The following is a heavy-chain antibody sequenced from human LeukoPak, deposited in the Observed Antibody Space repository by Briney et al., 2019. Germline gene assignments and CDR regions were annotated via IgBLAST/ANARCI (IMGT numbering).Heavy chain of an antibody. CDR1: GFTFSSYA. Sequence: LTGGSLRLSCAASGFTFSSYAMSWVRQAPGKGLEWVSAISDGGGSTYYADSVKGRFTISRDNSKNTLYLQMNSLRAEDTVLYYCAKAPPGGYSAFDVWGQGTMVTVSS. V-gene: IGHV3-23*01. D-gene: IGHD2-15*01. CDR3: AKAPPGGYSAFDV. CDR2: ISDGGGST. J-gene: IGHJ3*01.